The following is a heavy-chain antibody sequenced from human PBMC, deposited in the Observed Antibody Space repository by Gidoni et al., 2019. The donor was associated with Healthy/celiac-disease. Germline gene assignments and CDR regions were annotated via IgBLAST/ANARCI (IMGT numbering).Heavy chain of an antibody. D-gene: IGHD1-26*01. CDR2: IRSKAYGGTT. CDR1: GFPFGDYA. V-gene: IGHV3-49*05. Sequence: EVQLVESGGGLVKPGRSLRLSCTASGFPFGDYAMSWFRQAPGKGLEWVGFIRSKAYGGTTEYAASVKGRFTISRDDSKSIAYLQMNSLKTEDTAVYYCTSRPLQRRAPFDYWGQGTLVTVSS. J-gene: IGHJ4*02. CDR3: TSRPLQRRAPFDY.